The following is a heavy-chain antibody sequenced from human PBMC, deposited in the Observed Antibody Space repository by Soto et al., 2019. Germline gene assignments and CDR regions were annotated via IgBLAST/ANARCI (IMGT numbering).Heavy chain of an antibody. Sequence: GGSLRLSCAASGFTFSSFAMSWVRQAPGKGLEWVSAISGSGGTTYYADSVKGRFTISRDNAQNSLFLQMSGLRVEDTAVYYCATANTPYAFDMWGQGTMVTVSS. J-gene: IGHJ3*02. CDR2: ISGSGGTT. V-gene: IGHV3-23*01. CDR1: GFTFSSFA. CDR3: ATANTPYAFDM.